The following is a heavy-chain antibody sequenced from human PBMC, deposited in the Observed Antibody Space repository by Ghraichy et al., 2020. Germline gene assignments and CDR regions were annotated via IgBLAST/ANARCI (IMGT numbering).Heavy chain of an antibody. CDR1: GGSISSYY. CDR2: IYYSGST. CDR3: ARVVSGWYKGTHAGYYFDY. D-gene: IGHD6-19*01. Sequence: SETLSLTCTVSGGSISSYYWSWIRQPPGKGLEWIGYIYYSGSTNYNPSLKSRVTISVDTSKNQFSLKLSSVTAADTAVYYCARVVSGWYKGTHAGYYFDYWGQGTLVTVSS. J-gene: IGHJ4*02. V-gene: IGHV4-59*01.